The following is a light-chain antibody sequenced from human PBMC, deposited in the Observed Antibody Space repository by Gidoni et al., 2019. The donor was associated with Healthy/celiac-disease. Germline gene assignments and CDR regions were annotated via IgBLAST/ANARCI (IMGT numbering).Light chain of an antibody. Sequence: EIVLTQSPGPLSLSPGERATLSCRASQSVSSSYLAWYQQKPGQAPSLLIYGASRRATGIPDRFSGSGSGTDFTLTISRLEPEDFAVYYCQQYGSSPQTFGQGTKVEIK. CDR2: GAS. CDR3: QQYGSSPQT. V-gene: IGKV3-20*01. J-gene: IGKJ1*01. CDR1: QSVSSSY.